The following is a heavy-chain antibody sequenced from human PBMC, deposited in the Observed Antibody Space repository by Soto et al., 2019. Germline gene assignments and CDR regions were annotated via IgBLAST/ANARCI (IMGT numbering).Heavy chain of an antibody. CDR3: ARGYNTAMANYYYYGMDC. CDR1: GFTFSSYG. D-gene: IGHD5-18*01. CDR2: IWYDGSNK. J-gene: IGHJ6*02. Sequence: PGGSLRLSCAASGFTFSSYGMHWVRQAPGKGLEWVAVIWYDGSNKYYADSVKGRFTISRDNSKNTLYLQMNSLRAEDTAVYYCARGYNTAMANYYYYGMDCWGQGTTVTVSS. V-gene: IGHV3-33*01.